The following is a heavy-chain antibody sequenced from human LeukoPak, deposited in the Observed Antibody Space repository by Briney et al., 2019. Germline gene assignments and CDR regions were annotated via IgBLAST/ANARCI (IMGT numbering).Heavy chain of an antibody. D-gene: IGHD3-10*01. CDR2: ISGSGGSI. CDR3: AREYGSGSYGFDY. Sequence: GGSLRLSCAASGFTFSSYAMSWVRQAPGKGLEWVSAISGSGGSIYYADSVKGRFTISRDNAKNSLYLQMNSLRAEDTAVYYCAREYGSGSYGFDYWGQGTLVTVSS. CDR1: GFTFSSYA. J-gene: IGHJ4*02. V-gene: IGHV3-23*01.